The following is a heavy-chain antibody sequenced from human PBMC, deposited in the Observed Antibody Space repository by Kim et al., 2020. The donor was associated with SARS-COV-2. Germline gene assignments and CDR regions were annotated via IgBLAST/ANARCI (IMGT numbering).Heavy chain of an antibody. CDR1: GGSISSGDYY. CDR3: SVFAYDSSGYYLFDY. Sequence: SETLSLTCTVSGGSISSGDYYWSWIRQPPGKGLEWIGYIYYSGSTYYNPSLKSRVAISVDTSKNQFSLKLSSVTAADTAVYYCSVFAYDSSGYYLFDYWGQGTLVTVSS. D-gene: IGHD3-22*01. J-gene: IGHJ4*02. CDR2: IYYSGST. V-gene: IGHV4-30-4*01.